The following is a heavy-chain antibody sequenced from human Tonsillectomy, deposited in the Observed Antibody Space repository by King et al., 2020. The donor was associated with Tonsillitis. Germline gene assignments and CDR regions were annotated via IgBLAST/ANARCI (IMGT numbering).Heavy chain of an antibody. CDR3: ARGGGYGGNSDETFDF. CDR2: MSYEGTNE. D-gene: IGHD4-23*01. J-gene: IGHJ3*01. Sequence: VQLVESGGGVVQPGRSLRLSCAASGFTFSIYGMHWVRQAPGKGLEWVAVMSYEGTNEFYGDSVKGRFAISRDNSKKTLYLQMNNLRAEDTAVYFCARGGGYGGNSDETFDFWGQGTMVIVSS. V-gene: IGHV3-33*01. CDR1: GFTFSIYG.